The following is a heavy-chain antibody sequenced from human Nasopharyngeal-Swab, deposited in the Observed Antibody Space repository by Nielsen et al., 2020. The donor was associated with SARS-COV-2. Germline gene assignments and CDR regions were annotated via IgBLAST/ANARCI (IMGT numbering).Heavy chain of an antibody. D-gene: IGHD5-24*01. CDR2: INHNERT. CDR1: GGSFNGFY. Sequence: SETLSLTCSVSGGSFNGFYWNWIRQAPGKGLEWIGEINHNERTNYNPSLKSRIAMLVYTSTNQVSLKLNSLTATDTAVYYCARAGRVGDAYTGLDVWGQGTTVTVSS. V-gene: IGHV4-34*01. CDR3: ARAGRVGDAYTGLDV. J-gene: IGHJ6*02.